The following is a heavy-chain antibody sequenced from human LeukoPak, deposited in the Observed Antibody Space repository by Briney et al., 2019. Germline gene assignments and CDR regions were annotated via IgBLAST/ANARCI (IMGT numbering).Heavy chain of an antibody. CDR1: GGSFSGYD. D-gene: IGHD3-16*02. V-gene: IGHV4-34*01. CDR3: ARGQTTYDYVWGSYRPPDY. J-gene: IGHJ4*02. CDR2: INHRGST. Sequence: PSETLSLTCAVYGGSFSGYDWNWIRQPPGKGLEWIGQINHRGSTNYNTSLQSRVTLSVDTSKNQFSLKLSSVTAADTAVYYCARGQTTYDYVWGSYRPPDYWGQGTLVTVSS.